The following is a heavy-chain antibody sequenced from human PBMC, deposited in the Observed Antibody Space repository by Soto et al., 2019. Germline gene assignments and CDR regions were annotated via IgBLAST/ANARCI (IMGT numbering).Heavy chain of an antibody. J-gene: IGHJ4*02. D-gene: IGHD7-27*01. CDR2: IYYSGST. CDR1: GGSISSSSYY. CDR3: ARHPSTGGPFDY. Sequence: SETLSITCTVSGGSISSSSYYWGWIRQPPGKGLEWIGSIYYSGSTYYNPSLKSRVTISVDTSKNQFSLKLSSVTAADTAVYYCARHPSTGGPFDYWGQGTLVTVSS. V-gene: IGHV4-39*01.